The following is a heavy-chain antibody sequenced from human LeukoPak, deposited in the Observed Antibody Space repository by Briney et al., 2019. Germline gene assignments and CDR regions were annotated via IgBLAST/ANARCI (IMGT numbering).Heavy chain of an antibody. D-gene: IGHD4-11*01. CDR3: ANDITPSSKSGYFDY. J-gene: IGHJ4*02. CDR1: GFTFDDYT. V-gene: IGHV3-43*01. Sequence: TGGSLTLSCAASGFTFDDYTTHWVRQAPGKGLEWVSLISWDGGSTYYADSVKGRFTISRDNSKNSLYLQMNSLRTEDTALYYCANDITPSSKSGYFDYWGQGTLVTVSS. CDR2: ISWDGGST.